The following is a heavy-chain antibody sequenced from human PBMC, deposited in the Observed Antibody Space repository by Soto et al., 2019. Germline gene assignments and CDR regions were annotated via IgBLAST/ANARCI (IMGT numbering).Heavy chain of an antibody. CDR3: ARVNGIAADY. V-gene: IGHV3-30-3*01. D-gene: IGHD6-13*01. J-gene: IGHJ4*02. Sequence: QVQLVESGGGVVQPGRSLRLSCAASGFTFSSYAMHWVRQAPGKGLEWVAVISYDGSNKYYADSVKGRFTISRDNSKNTLYLQMNSLRAADTAVYYCARVNGIAADYWCQVTLVTVSS. CDR1: GFTFSSYA. CDR2: ISYDGSNK.